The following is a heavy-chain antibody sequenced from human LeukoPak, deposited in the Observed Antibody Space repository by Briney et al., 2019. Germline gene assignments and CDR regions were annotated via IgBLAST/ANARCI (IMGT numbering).Heavy chain of an antibody. Sequence: SETLSLTCTVSGVSISSYYWSWIRQPPGKGLEWIGYIYYSGSTNYNPSLKSRVTISVDTSKNQFSLKLSSVTAADTAVYYCAGAITFGGVIVMDTDAFDIWGQGTMVTVSS. CDR3: AGAITFGGVIVMDTDAFDI. J-gene: IGHJ3*02. D-gene: IGHD3-16*02. CDR2: IYYSGST. V-gene: IGHV4-59*01. CDR1: GVSISSYY.